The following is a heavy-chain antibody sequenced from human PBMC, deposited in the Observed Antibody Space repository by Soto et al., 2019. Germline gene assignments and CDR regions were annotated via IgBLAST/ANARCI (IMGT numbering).Heavy chain of an antibody. CDR2: IWHDGSNK. D-gene: IGHD2-15*01. CDR3: ARDVGYCSGGSCFSHADV. J-gene: IGHJ6*02. Sequence: GGSLRLSCAASGFTFSSYGMHWVRQAPGKGLEWVAVIWHDGSNKYYADSVKGRFTISRDNSKNTLYLQMNSLRAEDTAVYYCARDVGYCSGGSCFSHADVWGQGTTVTVSS. CDR1: GFTFSSYG. V-gene: IGHV3-33*01.